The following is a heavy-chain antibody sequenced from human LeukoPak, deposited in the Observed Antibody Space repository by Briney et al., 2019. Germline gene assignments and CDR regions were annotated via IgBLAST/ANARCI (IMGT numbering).Heavy chain of an antibody. D-gene: IGHD6-19*01. V-gene: IGHV3-30*04. J-gene: IGHJ4*02. CDR2: ISIDGTNK. Sequence: SGGSLRLSCVPSGFTFGGYAMHWVRQTPGKGLEWVGVISIDGTNKNYGDSVKGRFTISRDNSLYLQMNSLRAEDTAVYYCARERNSGSYRVVDYWGQGILVTVSS. CDR1: GFTFGGYA. CDR3: ARERNSGSYRVVDY.